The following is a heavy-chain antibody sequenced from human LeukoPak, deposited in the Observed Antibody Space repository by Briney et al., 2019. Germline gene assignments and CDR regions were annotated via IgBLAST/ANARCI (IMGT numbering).Heavy chain of an antibody. J-gene: IGHJ4*02. Sequence: SETLSLTCNVSGGSRGSYHWSWIRQSPGKGLEWIGDIYYSGSTNYNPSLKSRVTLLVDMSKNQFSLKVRSVTAVDTAMYYCARNRWGTGASFDSWGQGTLVTVSS. CDR3: ARNRWGTGASFDS. V-gene: IGHV4-59*01. CDR2: IYYSGST. CDR1: GGSRGSYH. D-gene: IGHD4-23*01.